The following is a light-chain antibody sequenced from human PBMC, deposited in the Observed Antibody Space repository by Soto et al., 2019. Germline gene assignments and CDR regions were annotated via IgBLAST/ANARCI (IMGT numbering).Light chain of an antibody. V-gene: IGLV2-14*01. CDR3: SSYTTRTTLYV. J-gene: IGLJ1*01. CDR1: SSDVGSYNY. CDR2: EVS. Sequence: QSALTQPASVSGSPGQSITISCTGTSSDVGSYNYVSWYQLHTGKAPKLMIYEVSNRPSGVSNRFSGSKSGDTASLTISGLQAEDEADYYCSSYTTRTTLYVFGTGTKVTVL.